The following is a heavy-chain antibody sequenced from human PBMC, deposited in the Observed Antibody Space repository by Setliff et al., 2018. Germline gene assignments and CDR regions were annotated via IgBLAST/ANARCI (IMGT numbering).Heavy chain of an antibody. CDR3: AKRGPYCSGGTRHYYFDY. D-gene: IGHD2-15*01. J-gene: IGHJ4*02. CDR2: ISGSAQTT. V-gene: IGHV3-23*01. Sequence: GSLRLSCAVSGFTFSRYWMSWVRQAPGKGLEWVSMISGSAQTTYYADSVKGRFTISRDNSKNTVYLEMNSLRAEDTAVYYCAKRGPYCSGGTRHYYFDYWGQGTLVTVSS. CDR1: GFTFSRYW.